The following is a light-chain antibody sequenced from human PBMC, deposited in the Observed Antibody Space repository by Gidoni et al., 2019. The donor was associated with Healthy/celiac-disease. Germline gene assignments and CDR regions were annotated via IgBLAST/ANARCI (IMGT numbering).Light chain of an antibody. J-gene: IGKJ4*01. CDR3: QQRSNWPRTT. V-gene: IGKV3-11*01. CDR1: QSVSSY. CDR2: DAS. Sequence: EIVLTQSPATLSLSPGERATLSCRASQSVSSYLAWYQQKPGQAPRLLIYDASNRATGIPARFSGSGSGTDFTLTISSLEPEDFAVYYCQQRSNWPRTTFGVGTKVEIK.